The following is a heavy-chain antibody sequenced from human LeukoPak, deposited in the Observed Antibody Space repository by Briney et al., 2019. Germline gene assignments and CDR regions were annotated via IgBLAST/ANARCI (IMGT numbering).Heavy chain of an antibody. J-gene: IGHJ4*02. CDR2: ISSGSGYI. V-gene: IGHV3-21*01. Sequence: GGSLRLSCAASGFTFNSYIMNWVRQAPGKGLEWVSSISSGSGYIYQADPVKGRFTISRDNAKNPLYLQMNSLRAEDTAVYYCARGLVGTTSVYFDYWGQGTLVTVSS. CDR3: ARGLVGTTSVYFDY. CDR1: GFTFNSYI. D-gene: IGHD1-26*01.